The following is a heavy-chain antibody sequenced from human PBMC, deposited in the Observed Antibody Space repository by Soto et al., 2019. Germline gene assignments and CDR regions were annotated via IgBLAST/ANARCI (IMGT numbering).Heavy chain of an antibody. J-gene: IGHJ3*02. CDR2: LSYDGSDK. CDR1: GFTFSTYG. V-gene: IGHV3-30*18. CDR3: AKDQSHAFDI. Sequence: QVQLVESGGGVVQPGRSLILSCVASGFTFSTYGMYWVRQAPGKGLEWVAVLSYDGSDKYYADSVKGRFTISRDNSKNTLDLQMNSLRAEDTAVYYCAKDQSHAFDIWGQGTMVTVSS.